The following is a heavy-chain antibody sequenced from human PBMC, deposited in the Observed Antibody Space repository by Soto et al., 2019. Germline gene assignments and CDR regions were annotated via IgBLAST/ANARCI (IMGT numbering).Heavy chain of an antibody. J-gene: IGHJ5*02. D-gene: IGHD1-26*01. CDR3: AKNQGVELVPLATVDWFDP. CDR1: GFIFENFG. V-gene: IGHV3-23*01. Sequence: GGSLRLSCAASGFIFENFGMSWVRQAPGKGLEWISSISGSGFKKYYADSVKGRFTISRDNTKSTVYLELNNLSAEDTAVYHCAKNQGVELVPLATVDWFDPWGQGSVVTSPQ. CDR2: ISGSGFKK.